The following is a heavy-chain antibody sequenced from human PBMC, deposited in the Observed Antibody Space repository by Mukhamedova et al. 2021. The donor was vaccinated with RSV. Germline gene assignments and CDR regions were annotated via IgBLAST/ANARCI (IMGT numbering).Heavy chain of an antibody. D-gene: IGHD2-15*01. V-gene: IGHV1-69-2*01. CDR2: VDPEDGET. J-gene: IGHJ5*02. Sequence: GKGLEWMGLVDPEDGETIYAEKFQGRVPITADTSTDTAYMELSSLRSEDTAVYYCATDYADPHCSGCSCYVNNWFDPWGQGTLVT. CDR3: ATDYADPHCSGCSCYVNNWFDP.